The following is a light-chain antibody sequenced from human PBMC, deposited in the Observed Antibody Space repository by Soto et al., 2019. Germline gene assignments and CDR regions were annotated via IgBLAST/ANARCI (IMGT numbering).Light chain of an antibody. CDR1: SSDVGDYNY. J-gene: IGLJ1*01. CDR3: SSYTSSNTYV. CDR2: DVS. V-gene: IGLV2-14*01. Sequence: QSVLTQPASVSGSPGQSITISCTGTSSDVGDYNYVSWYQQHPDKAPKLMIYDVSNRPSGVSNRFSGSKSGNTASLTISGLQAEDEADYYCSSYTSSNTYVFGTGTKVTVL.